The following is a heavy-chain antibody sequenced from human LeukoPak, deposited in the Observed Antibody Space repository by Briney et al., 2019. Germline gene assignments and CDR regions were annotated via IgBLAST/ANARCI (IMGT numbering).Heavy chain of an antibody. CDR3: ARVSGVCGDTYYFDY. CDR2: IYYSGST. Sequence: KPSETLSLTCTVSGGSVSSGSYYWSWIRQPPGKGLEWIGYIYYSGSTNYNPSLKSRVTISVDTSKNQFSLKLSSVTAADTAVYYCARVSGVCGDTYYFDYWGQGTLVTVSS. J-gene: IGHJ4*02. D-gene: IGHD4-17*01. CDR1: GGSVSSGSYY. V-gene: IGHV4-61*01.